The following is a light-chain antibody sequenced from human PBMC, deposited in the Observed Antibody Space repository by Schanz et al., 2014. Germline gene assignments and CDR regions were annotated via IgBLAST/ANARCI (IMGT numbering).Light chain of an antibody. Sequence: QSALTQPASVSGSPGQSITISCTGTSSDVGGYNYVSWYQQHPGKAPKLMIYEVSKRPSGVPDRFSASKSGNTASLTISGLQAEDEADYYCCLYTPMSVIFGGGTKLTVL. CDR3: CLYTPMSVI. J-gene: IGLJ2*01. CDR1: SSDVGGYNY. V-gene: IGLV2-14*01. CDR2: EVS.